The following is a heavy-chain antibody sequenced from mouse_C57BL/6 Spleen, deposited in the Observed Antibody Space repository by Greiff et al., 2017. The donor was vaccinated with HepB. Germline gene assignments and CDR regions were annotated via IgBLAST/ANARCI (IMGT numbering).Heavy chain of an antibody. Sequence: EVQLQESGPGLVKPSQSLSLTCSVTGYSITSGYYWNWIRQFPGNKLEWMGYISYDGSNNYNPSLKNRISITRDTSKNQFFLKLNSVTTEDTATYYCARLSPVWYFDVWGTGTTVTVSS. J-gene: IGHJ1*03. CDR3: ARLSPVWYFDV. V-gene: IGHV3-6*01. CDR2: ISYDGSN. CDR1: GYSITSGYY.